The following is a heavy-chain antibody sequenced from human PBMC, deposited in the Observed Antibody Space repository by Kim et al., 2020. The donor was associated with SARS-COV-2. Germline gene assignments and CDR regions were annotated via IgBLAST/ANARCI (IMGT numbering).Heavy chain of an antibody. J-gene: IGHJ4*02. CDR1: GFTVSSNY. CDR3: ASGPRGVITWFDY. CDR2: IYSGGST. D-gene: IGHD3-10*01. Sequence: GGSLRLSCAASGFTVSSNYMSWVRQAPGKGLEWVSVIYSGGSTYYADSVKGRFTISRDNSKNTLYLQMNSLRAEDTAVYYCASGPRGVITWFDYWGQGTLVTVSS. V-gene: IGHV3-53*01.